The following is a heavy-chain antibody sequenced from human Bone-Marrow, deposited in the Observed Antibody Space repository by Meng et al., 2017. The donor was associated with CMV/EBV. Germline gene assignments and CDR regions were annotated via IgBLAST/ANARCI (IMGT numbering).Heavy chain of an antibody. CDR1: GFSLSTSGVG. D-gene: IGHD1-14*01. Sequence: SGPTLVKPTQTLTLTCTFSGFSLSTSGVGVGWIRQPPGKALEWLALIYSNADKRYSPSLKSRLTITEDTSKNQVVLTMTNMDPVDTAIYYCAHRQYKSYFDYWGQGTRVTVSS. CDR3: AHRQYKSYFDY. V-gene: IGHV2-5*01. CDR2: IYSNADK. J-gene: IGHJ4*02.